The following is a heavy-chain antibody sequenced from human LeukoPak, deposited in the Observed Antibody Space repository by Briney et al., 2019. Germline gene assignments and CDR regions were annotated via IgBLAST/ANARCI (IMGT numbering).Heavy chain of an antibody. CDR2: IRGDGSMT. CDR1: EFTFSAYW. D-gene: IGHD6-25*01. J-gene: IGHJ4*02. Sequence: GGSLRLSCAASEFTFSAYWMHWVRQAPGKGLVWVSRIRGDGSMTNYADSVKGRFTISRDNAKNTLYLQMNSLRLEDTAVYYCARENLAAAADYWGQGTVVTVSS. V-gene: IGHV3-74*01. CDR3: ARENLAAAADY.